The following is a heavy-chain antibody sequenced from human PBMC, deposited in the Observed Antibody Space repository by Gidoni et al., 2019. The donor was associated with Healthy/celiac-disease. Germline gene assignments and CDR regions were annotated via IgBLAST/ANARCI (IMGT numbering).Heavy chain of an antibody. CDR3: AREARWSGSYYFDY. J-gene: IGHJ4*02. CDR2: ISSISSYI. Sequence: EVQLVESGGGLVKPGGSLRLSCAASGFTFSSYSMNWVRQAPGKGLEWVSSISSISSYIYYADSVKGRFTISRDNAKNSLYLQMNSLRAEDTAVYYCAREARWSGSYYFDYWGQGTLVTVSS. CDR1: GFTFSSYS. D-gene: IGHD1-26*01. V-gene: IGHV3-21*01.